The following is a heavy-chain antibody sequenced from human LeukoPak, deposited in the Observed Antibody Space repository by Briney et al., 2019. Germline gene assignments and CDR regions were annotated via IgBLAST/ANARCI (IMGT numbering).Heavy chain of an antibody. CDR1: GFLFGSYG. V-gene: IGHV3-30*02. CDR2: IRYEGDIA. D-gene: IGHD4-17*01. CDR3: ARDSYGDYSAFDY. Sequence: PGGSLRLSCATSGFLFGSYGMHWVRQAPGKGLEWVAFIRYEGDIAHYADSVEGRFIISRDNSMNTLYLQMNSLRVEDTALYYCARDSYGDYSAFDYWGQGTLVTVSS. J-gene: IGHJ4*02.